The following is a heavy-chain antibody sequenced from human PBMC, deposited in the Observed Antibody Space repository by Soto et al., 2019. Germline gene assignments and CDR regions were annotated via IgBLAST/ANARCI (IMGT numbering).Heavy chain of an antibody. CDR3: ALAPMTYDCPYDFDN. CDR1: GFTFSSYA. J-gene: IGHJ4*02. CDR2: ISGSST. D-gene: IGHD3-3*01. V-gene: IGHV3-23*01. Sequence: EEQLLESGGGLVQPGGSLRLTCAASGFTFSSYAMSWVRQAPGKGLEWVSAISGSSTYYADSVKGRFTIFRDNSKDTLYLQMNILIAEDTAVYYCALAPMTYDCPYDFDNWGQGALVTGSS.